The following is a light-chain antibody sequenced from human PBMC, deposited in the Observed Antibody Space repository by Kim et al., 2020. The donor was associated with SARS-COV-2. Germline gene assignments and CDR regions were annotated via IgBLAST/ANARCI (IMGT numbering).Light chain of an antibody. CDR2: RNN. CDR1: SNNVGNQG. CDR3: SAWDSNLSAWV. Sequence: QAGLTQPPSVSKGLRQTATLTCTGNSNNVGNQGAAWLQQHQGHPPKLLSYRNNNRPSGVSERLSTSRSGNTASLTITGLQPEDEADYFCSAWDSNLSAWVFGGGTKLTVL. J-gene: IGLJ3*02. V-gene: IGLV10-54*01.